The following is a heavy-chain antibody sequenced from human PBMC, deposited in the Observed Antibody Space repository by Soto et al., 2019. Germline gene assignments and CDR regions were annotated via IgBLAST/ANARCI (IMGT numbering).Heavy chain of an antibody. V-gene: IGHV4-59*01. CDR1: GGSISSYY. Sequence: PSATLSLTCTVSGGSISSYYWSWIRQPPGKGLEWIGYIYYSGSTNYNPSLKSRVTISVDTSKNQFSLKLSSVTAADTAVYYCARVGYSSSWSYNTYYYYYMDVWGKGTTVTVSS. J-gene: IGHJ6*03. D-gene: IGHD6-13*01. CDR2: IYYSGST. CDR3: ARVGYSSSWSYNTYYYYYMDV.